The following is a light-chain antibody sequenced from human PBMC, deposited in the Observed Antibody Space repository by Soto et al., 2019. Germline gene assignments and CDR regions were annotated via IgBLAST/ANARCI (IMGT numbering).Light chain of an antibody. CDR3: QQYGSSRP. J-gene: IGKJ1*01. CDR1: QSDSSSS. CDR2: GAS. V-gene: IGKV3-20*01. Sequence: EIVLTQSPGTLSLSPGERASLSCRASQSDSSSSLAWYQQKPGQAPRLLIYGASSRATGIPDRFSGSGSGTDFTLTISRLEPEDFAVYYCQQYGSSRPFGQGTKVEIK.